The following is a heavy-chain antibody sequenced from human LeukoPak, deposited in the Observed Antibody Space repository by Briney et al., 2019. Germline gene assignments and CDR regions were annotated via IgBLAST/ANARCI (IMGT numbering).Heavy chain of an antibody. CDR1: GGTFKSYS. CDR3: ARGVVVAAYVLDY. J-gene: IGHJ4*02. CDR2: IIPIFGTA. D-gene: IGHD2-15*01. Sequence: SVKVFCKASGGTFKSYSISWVRQAPGKGLEWMGGIIPIFGTANYAQKFQGRVTITADESTSTAYMELSSLRSEDTAVYYCARGVVVAAYVLDYWGQGTLVTVSS. V-gene: IGHV1-69*13.